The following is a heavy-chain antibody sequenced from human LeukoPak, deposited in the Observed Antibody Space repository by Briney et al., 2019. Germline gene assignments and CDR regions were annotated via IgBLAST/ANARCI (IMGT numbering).Heavy chain of an antibody. V-gene: IGHV3-74*03. Sequence: GGSLRLSCAASGFTFSSYWMHWVRQAPGKGLVWVSGIKSDGSITTYADSVKGRFTISRDNAENTLYLQMNSLRAEDTAVYYCARGRYYGMDVWGQGTTVTVSS. CDR3: ARGRYYGMDV. CDR1: GFTFSSYW. CDR2: IKSDGSIT. J-gene: IGHJ6*02.